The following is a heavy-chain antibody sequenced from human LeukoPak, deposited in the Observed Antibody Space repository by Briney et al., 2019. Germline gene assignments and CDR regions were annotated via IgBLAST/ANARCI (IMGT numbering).Heavy chain of an antibody. V-gene: IGHV4-34*01. CDR2: INHSGST. CDR3: GGGIQLPDAFDI. J-gene: IGHJ3*02. CDR1: DGSLSDYY. Sequence: PSETLSLTCGVYDGSLSDYYWNWIRQPQGKGLEWIAEINHSGSTYYNPPLKSRVTISVDTSKNQFSLKLSSVTAADTAVYYCGGGIQLPDAFDIWGQGTMVTVSS. D-gene: IGHD2-2*01.